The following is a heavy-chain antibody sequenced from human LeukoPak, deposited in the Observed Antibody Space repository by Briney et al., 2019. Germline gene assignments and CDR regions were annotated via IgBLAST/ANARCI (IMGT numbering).Heavy chain of an antibody. CDR1: GGSISSYY. J-gene: IGHJ4*02. V-gene: IGHV4-59*01. CDR3: ARGPSGYHNT. Sequence: SETLSLTCTVSGGSISSYYWSWIRQPPGKGLEWIGYIYYSGSTNYNPSLKSRVTISVDTSKNQFSLKLSSVTAADTAVYYCARGPSGYHNTGGQGTLVTVSS. CDR2: IYYSGST. D-gene: IGHD5-12*01.